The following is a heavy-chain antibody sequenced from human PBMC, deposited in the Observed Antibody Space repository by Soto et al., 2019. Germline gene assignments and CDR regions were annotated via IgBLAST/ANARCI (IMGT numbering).Heavy chain of an antibody. CDR3: ARSPPSVVATIGCYYFDY. J-gene: IGHJ4*02. V-gene: IGHV1-69*06. CDR1: GGTFSSYA. D-gene: IGHD5-12*01. Sequence: SVKVSGKASGGTFSSYAISWVRQAPGQGLEWMGGIIPIFGTANYAQKFQGRVTITADKSTSTAYMELSSLRSEDTAVYYCARSPPSVVATIGCYYFDYWGQGTLVTVSS. CDR2: IIPIFGTA.